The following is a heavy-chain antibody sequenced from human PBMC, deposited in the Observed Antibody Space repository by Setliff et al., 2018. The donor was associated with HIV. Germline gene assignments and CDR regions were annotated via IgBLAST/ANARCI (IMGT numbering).Heavy chain of an antibody. V-gene: IGHV3-48*01. CDR1: RFTFSSYS. Sequence: GGSLRLSCAASRFTFSSYSMHWVRQAPGKGLEWVSYICTSSSTIYYADSVKGRFTISRDNAKNSLYLQMNSLRAEDTAVYYCARGRVDTTMVPPPYWGQGTLVTVSS. D-gene: IGHD5-18*01. CDR2: ICTSSSTI. J-gene: IGHJ4*02. CDR3: ARGRVDTTMVPPPY.